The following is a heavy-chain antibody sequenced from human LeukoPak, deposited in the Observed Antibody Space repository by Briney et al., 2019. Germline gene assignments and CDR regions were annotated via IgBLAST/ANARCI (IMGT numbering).Heavy chain of an antibody. J-gene: IGHJ1*01. CDR3: ARGPEYSSSTSSEYFQH. Sequence: SETLSLTCTVSGGSISSYYWSWIRQPPGKGLEWIGEITHSGSSNYNPSLKSRVTISVDTSKNQFSLKLSSVTAADTAVYYCARGPEYSSSTSSEYFQHWGQGTLVTVSS. CDR2: ITHSGSS. D-gene: IGHD6-6*01. CDR1: GGSISSYY. V-gene: IGHV4-34*01.